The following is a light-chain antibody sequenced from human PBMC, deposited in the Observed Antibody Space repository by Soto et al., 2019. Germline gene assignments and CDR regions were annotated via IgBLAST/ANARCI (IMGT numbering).Light chain of an antibody. CDR2: DVS. Sequence: QSALTHPASVSGSPGQSITISCTGTSSDVGGYNYVSWYQQNPGKAPKLMIYDVSNRPSGVSNRFSGSKSGNTASLTISGLQAEDEADYYCSSFTSSTTYVFGTGTKLTVL. CDR3: SSFTSSTTYV. V-gene: IGLV2-14*03. J-gene: IGLJ1*01. CDR1: SSDVGGYNY.